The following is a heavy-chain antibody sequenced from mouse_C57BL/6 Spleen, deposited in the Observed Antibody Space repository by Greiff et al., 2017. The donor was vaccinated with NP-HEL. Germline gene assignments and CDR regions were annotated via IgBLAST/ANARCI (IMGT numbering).Heavy chain of an antibody. J-gene: IGHJ3*01. CDR3: ARAAYDYGFAY. V-gene: IGHV1-9*01. Sequence: VKVVESGAELMKPGASVKLSCKATGYTFTGYWIEWVKQRPGHGLEWIGEILPGSGSTNYNEKFKGKATFTADTSSNTAYMQLSSLTTEDAAIYYGARAAYDYGFAYWGQGTLVTVSA. D-gene: IGHD2-4*01. CDR1: GYTFTGYW. CDR2: ILPGSGST.